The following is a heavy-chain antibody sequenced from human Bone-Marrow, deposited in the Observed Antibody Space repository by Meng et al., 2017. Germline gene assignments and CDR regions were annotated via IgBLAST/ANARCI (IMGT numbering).Heavy chain of an antibody. CDR2: INYSGSST. CDR3: VVHRLGTMLDH. J-gene: IGHJ5*02. V-gene: IGHV4-39*01. Sequence: QLQIQESGPGLVKPSESLSLTCTVSGDSISSNTHYWGWIRQAPEKGLEWIGSINYSGSSTDYNPSLKSRVTISVDTSKNQFSLRLSSVTAADTAVYYCVVHRLGTMLDHWGQGTLVTVSS. CDR1: GDSISSNTHY. D-gene: IGHD1-7*01.